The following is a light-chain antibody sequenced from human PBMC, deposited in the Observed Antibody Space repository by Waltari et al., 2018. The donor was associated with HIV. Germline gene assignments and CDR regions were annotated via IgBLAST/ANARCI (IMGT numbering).Light chain of an antibody. CDR3: RSYDSSLGAL. CDR2: ATN. CDR1: TSNIGAVVA. J-gene: IGLJ3*02. Sequence: QSVLTQPLSVSGAPGQKVTIPCTGRTSNIGAVVAVPWYQQHPGRAPKVLIYATNKRPSGVPDRFSGSKSGNSASLAVSGLQSDDEADYYCRSYDSSLGALFGGGTKVTVL. V-gene: IGLV1-40*01.